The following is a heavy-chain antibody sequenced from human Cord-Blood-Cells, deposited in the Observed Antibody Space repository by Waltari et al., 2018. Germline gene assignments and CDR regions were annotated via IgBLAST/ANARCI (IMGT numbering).Heavy chain of an antibody. CDR1: GYPISSGYY. V-gene: IGHV4-38-2*01. J-gene: IGHJ4*02. Sequence: QVQLQESGPGLVKPSETLSLTCAFSGYPISSGYYWGWIRQPPGKGLEWIGSIYHSGSTYYNPSLKSRVTISVDTSKNQFSLKLSSVTAADTAVYYCARVPLLTGASDYWGQGTLVTVSS. CDR3: ARVPLLTGASDY. CDR2: IYHSGST. D-gene: IGHD1-20*01.